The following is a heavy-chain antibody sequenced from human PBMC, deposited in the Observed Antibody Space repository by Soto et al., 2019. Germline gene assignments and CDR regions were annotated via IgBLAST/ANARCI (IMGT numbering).Heavy chain of an antibody. CDR2: ISAYNGNT. Sequence: QVHLVQSGAEVKKPGASVRVSCKASGYTFTSYGITWVRQAPGQGLEWMGWISAYNGNTNYAQNLQGRVTMTTDTXTSXAYMELRSLRSDDTAVYYCAREYFYDSSGYYYEDYWGQGTLVIVSS. CDR3: AREYFYDSSGYYYEDY. CDR1: GYTFTSYG. J-gene: IGHJ4*02. V-gene: IGHV1-18*01. D-gene: IGHD3-22*01.